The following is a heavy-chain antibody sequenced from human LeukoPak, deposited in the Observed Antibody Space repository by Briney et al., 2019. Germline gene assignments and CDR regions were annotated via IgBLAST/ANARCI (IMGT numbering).Heavy chain of an antibody. CDR3: ARETRYYDFWSGYPTSYYYGMDV. J-gene: IGHJ6*02. V-gene: IGHV3-53*01. CDR1: GFTFSTYS. Sequence: GGSLRLSCAASGFTFSTYSMNWVRQAPGKGLEWVSVIYSGGSTYYADSVKGRFTISRDNSKNTLYLQMNSLRAEDTAVYYCARETRYYDFWSGYPTSYYYGMDVWGQGTTVTVSS. CDR2: IYSGGST. D-gene: IGHD3-3*01.